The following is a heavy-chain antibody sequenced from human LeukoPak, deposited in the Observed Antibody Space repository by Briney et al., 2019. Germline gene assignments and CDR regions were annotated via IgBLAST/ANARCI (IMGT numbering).Heavy chain of an antibody. J-gene: IGHJ4*02. Sequence: PGGSLRLSCAASGFTFTNAGIHWVRLAAGKGLEWVSFISHDGTNKYYSDSVDGRFTVSRLNSQNTVYLQMTDPRLDDTATYYCASEDVDTGDFWGQGTLVTVSS. CDR3: ASEDVDTGDF. CDR2: ISHDGTNK. CDR1: GFTFTNAG. V-gene: IGHV3-30*01. D-gene: IGHD5-18*01.